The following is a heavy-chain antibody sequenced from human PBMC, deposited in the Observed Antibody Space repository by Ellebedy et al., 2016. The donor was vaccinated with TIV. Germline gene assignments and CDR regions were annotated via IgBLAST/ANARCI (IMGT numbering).Heavy chain of an antibody. CDR3: SKGARGYCSGYACYSDY. D-gene: IGHD2-15*01. J-gene: IGHJ4*02. V-gene: IGHV3-30*18. CDR2: ISYDGTNR. CDR1: GFTFSSYG. Sequence: GESLKISCAASGFTFSSYGMHWVRQAPGKGLEWVAVISYDGTNRYYADSVTGRFTISRDNSRNTLYLQMKTLRPEDTAVYYCSKGARGYCSGYACYSDYWGQGTLVTVSS.